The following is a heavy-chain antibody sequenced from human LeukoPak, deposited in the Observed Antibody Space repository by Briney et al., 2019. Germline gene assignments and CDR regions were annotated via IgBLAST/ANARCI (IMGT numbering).Heavy chain of an antibody. Sequence: SVKVSCKASGYTYTNHGITWVRQAPGQGLEWMGWISAYHRDTKYAQNFQGGVTFITESSTSTASMELSSLRSDDTAVYYCARDPSNTSGWSPYFDYWGQGTLVTVSA. J-gene: IGHJ4*02. D-gene: IGHD6-13*01. CDR2: ISAYHRDT. CDR3: ARDPSNTSGWSPYFDY. V-gene: IGHV1-18*04. CDR1: GYTYTNHG.